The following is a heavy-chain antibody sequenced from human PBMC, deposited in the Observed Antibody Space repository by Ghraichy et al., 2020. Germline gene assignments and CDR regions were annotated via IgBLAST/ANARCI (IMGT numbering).Heavy chain of an antibody. V-gene: IGHV4-39*07. CDR3: ASPSDSSGSTTDLENFDY. CDR1: GGSISSSSYY. Sequence: SETLSLTCTVSGGSISSSSYYWGWIRQPPGKGLEWIGSIYYSGSTYYNPSLKSRVTISVDTSKNQFSLKLSSVTAADTAVYYCASPSDSSGSTTDLENFDYWGQGTLVTVSS. J-gene: IGHJ4*02. CDR2: IYYSGST. D-gene: IGHD3-22*01.